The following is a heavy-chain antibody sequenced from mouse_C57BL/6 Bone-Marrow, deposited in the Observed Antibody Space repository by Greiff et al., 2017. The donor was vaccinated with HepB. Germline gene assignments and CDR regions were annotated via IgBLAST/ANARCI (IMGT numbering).Heavy chain of an antibody. CDR1: GYTFTDYY. D-gene: IGHD1-1*01. J-gene: IGHJ2*01. Sequence: EVQLQQSGPELVKPGASVKISCKASGYTFTDYYMNWVKQSHGKSLEWIGDINPNNGGTSYNQKFKGKATLTVDKSSSTAYMELRSLTSEDSAVYYCARRRGSSPYYFDYWGQGTTLTVSS. CDR2: INPNNGGT. V-gene: IGHV1-26*01. CDR3: ARRRGSSPYYFDY.